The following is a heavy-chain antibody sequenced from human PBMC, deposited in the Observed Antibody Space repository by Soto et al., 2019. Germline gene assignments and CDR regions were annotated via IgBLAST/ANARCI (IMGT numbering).Heavy chain of an antibody. D-gene: IGHD1-26*01. CDR3: ARQDTTLNWFDP. J-gene: IGHJ5*02. Sequence: QLQLQESGPGLGKPSETLSLNCTVSGGSISSSSYYWGWIRQPPGKGLEWIGSIYGRGSTYYNPSLKSRVTISVDMSMNQFSLKLRSVTAADTAVYYCARQDTTLNWFDPWGQGTLVTVSS. V-gene: IGHV4-39*01. CDR1: GGSISSSSYY. CDR2: IYGRGST.